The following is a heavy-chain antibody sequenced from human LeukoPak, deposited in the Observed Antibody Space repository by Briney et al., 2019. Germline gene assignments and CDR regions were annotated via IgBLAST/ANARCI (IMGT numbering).Heavy chain of an antibody. V-gene: IGHV4-38-2*02. CDR2: IYHSGST. D-gene: IGHD6-19*01. J-gene: IGHJ3*02. Sequence: PSETLSLTCTVSGYSISSGYYWGWIRQPPGKGLEWIGSIYHSGSTYYNPSLKSRVTISVDTSKNQFSLKLSSVTAADTAVYYCARRPEQWVVTNNDAFDIWSQGSLVTV. CDR1: GYSISSGYY. CDR3: ARRPEQWVVTNNDAFDI.